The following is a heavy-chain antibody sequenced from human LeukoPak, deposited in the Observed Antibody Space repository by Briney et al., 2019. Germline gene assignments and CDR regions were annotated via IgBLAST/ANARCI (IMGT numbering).Heavy chain of an antibody. CDR3: ARGAYYYDSSGYFDI. V-gene: IGHV4-30-2*01. J-gene: IGHJ3*02. Sequence: SQTLSLTCAVSGGSISSGGYSWSWIRQPPGKGLEWIGYIYHSGSTYYNPSLKSRVTISVDRSKNQFSLKLSSVTAADTAVYYCARGAYYYDSSGYFDIWGQGTMVTVSS. CDR2: IYHSGST. CDR1: GGSISSGGYS. D-gene: IGHD3-22*01.